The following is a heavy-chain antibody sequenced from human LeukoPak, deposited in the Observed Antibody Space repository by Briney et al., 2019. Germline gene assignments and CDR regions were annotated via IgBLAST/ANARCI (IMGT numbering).Heavy chain of an antibody. CDR1: GGSISSYY. Sequence: SETLSLTCTVSGGSISSYYWSWIRQPAGKGLEWIGSIYYSGSTYYNPSLKSRVTISVDTSKNQFSLKLSSVTAADTAVYYCARLPTGYYFDYWGQGTLVTVSS. CDR2: IYYSGST. D-gene: IGHD3-10*01. J-gene: IGHJ4*02. V-gene: IGHV4-59*05. CDR3: ARLPTGYYFDY.